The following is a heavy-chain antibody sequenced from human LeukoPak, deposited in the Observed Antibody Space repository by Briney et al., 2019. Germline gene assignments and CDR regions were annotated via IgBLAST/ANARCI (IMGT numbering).Heavy chain of an antibody. CDR1: GYIFISYG. CDR3: AGYYDLLTGHAFDI. CDR2: INAGNGNT. D-gene: IGHD3-9*01. J-gene: IGHJ3*02. V-gene: IGHV1-3*01. Sequence: ASVKVSCKASGYIFISYGMHWVRQAPGQRLEWMGWINAGNGNTKYSQKFQDRVTITRDTSASTAYMELSSLRSEDTAVYYCAGYYDLLTGHAFDIWGQGTMVTVSS.